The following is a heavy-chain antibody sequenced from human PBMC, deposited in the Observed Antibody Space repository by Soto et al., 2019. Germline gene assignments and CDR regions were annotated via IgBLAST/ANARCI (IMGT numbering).Heavy chain of an antibody. CDR3: VRLGVGGYYYVHY. J-gene: IGHJ4*02. Sequence: GESLKISCTVSGFTFTDFWTGWVRQMPGKGLEWMGIIDPSVSDIRYTPSFQGRVTISADKSINTAYLQWSSLQASDTAMYYCVRLGVGGYYYVHYWGQGTLVTVSS. V-gene: IGHV5-51*01. CDR2: IDPSVSDI. CDR1: GFTFTDFW. D-gene: IGHD3-22*01.